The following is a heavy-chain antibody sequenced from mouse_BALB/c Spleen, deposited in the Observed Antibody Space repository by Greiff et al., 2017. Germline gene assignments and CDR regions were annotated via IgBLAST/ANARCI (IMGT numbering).Heavy chain of an antibody. D-gene: IGHD3-3*01. J-gene: IGHJ2*01. Sequence: EVQLVESGPGLVKPSQSLSLTCTVTGYSITSDYAWNWIRQFPGNKLEWMGYISYSGSTSYNPSLKSRISITRDTSKNQFFLQLNSVTTEDTATYYCARRGGTYFDYWGQGTTLTVSS. CDR1: GYSITSDYA. CDR3: ARRGGTYFDY. CDR2: ISYSGST. V-gene: IGHV3-2*02.